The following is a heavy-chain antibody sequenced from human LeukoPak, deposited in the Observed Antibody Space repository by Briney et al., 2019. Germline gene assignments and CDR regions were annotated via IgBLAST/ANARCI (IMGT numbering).Heavy chain of an antibody. CDR3: ARGGLAVAGQSRFDY. Sequence: SVTVSFKASGGTFIIYAISWVRQAPGQGREWVGGIIPIFGRANYAQKFQGRFTITTDESTSTAYMELSSLRSEDTAVYHCARGGLAVAGQSRFDYWGQGTLVTVSS. CDR1: GGTFIIYA. V-gene: IGHV1-69*05. D-gene: IGHD6-19*01. J-gene: IGHJ4*02. CDR2: IIPIFGRA.